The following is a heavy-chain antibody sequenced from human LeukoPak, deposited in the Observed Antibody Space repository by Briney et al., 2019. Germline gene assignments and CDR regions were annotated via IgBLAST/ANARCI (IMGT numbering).Heavy chain of an antibody. J-gene: IGHJ4*02. CDR1: GFGVHTFA. Sequence: PGGSLRLSCAVSGFGVHTFAMSWVRQAPGKGLEWLASITKYDGRLYYADSVRGRFTISRDTTQNELYLQMNSLRVDDSAIYYCAKDHSADGWPTFEYWGRGTLVTVSS. D-gene: IGHD5-24*01. V-gene: IGHV3-23*01. CDR3: AKDHSADGWPTFEY. CDR2: ITKYDGRL.